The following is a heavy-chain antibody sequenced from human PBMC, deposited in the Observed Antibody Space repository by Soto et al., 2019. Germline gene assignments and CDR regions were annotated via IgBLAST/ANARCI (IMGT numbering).Heavy chain of an antibody. D-gene: IGHD3-3*01. V-gene: IGHV3-7*03. CDR3: ASHYDMWSGYLSPVDY. Sequence: GGSLRLSCVASGFTFSNYWMAWVRQAPGEGLEWVANIKKDGRDTYYVDSVKGRFTICRDNAKNSLYLEMNSLRAEDTAVYYCASHYDMWSGYLSPVDYWGQGTLVTVSS. CDR1: GFTFSNYW. CDR2: IKKDGRDT. J-gene: IGHJ4*02.